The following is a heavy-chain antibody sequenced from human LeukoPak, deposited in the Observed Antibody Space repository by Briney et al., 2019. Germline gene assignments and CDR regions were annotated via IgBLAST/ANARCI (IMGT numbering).Heavy chain of an antibody. CDR3: TTDKRNYDFWSGYSDWFDP. CDR1: GFTFSNAW. CDR2: IKSKTDGGTT. D-gene: IGHD3-3*01. J-gene: IGHJ5*02. Sequence: AGGSLRLSCAVSGFTFSNAWMSWVRQAPGKGLEWVGRIKSKTDGGTTDYAAPVKGRFTISRDDSKNTLYLQMNSLKSEDTAVYYCTTDKRNYDFWSGYSDWFDPWGQGTLVTVSS. V-gene: IGHV3-15*01.